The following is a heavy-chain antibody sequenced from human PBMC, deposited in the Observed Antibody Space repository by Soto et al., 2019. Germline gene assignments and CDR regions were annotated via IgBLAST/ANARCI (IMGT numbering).Heavy chain of an antibody. J-gene: IGHJ6*02. CDR1: GFAFSTYW. CDR3: ARRDYVIDYYYGMDV. Sequence: GGSLRLSCAASGFAFSTYWMHWVRQAPGKGLVWVSHINSDGSSTTYADSVKGRFTISRDNAKNTLYLQMNSLRAEDTALYYCARRDYVIDYYYGMDVWGQGTTVTVSS. V-gene: IGHV3-74*01. CDR2: INSDGSST. D-gene: IGHD4-17*01.